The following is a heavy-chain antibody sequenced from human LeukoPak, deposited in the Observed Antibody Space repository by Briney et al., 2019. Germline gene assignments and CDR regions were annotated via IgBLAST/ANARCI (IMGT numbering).Heavy chain of an antibody. V-gene: IGHV3-21*01. CDR1: GFTFSRSS. J-gene: IGHJ5*01. D-gene: IGHD6-13*01. CDR2: ITSNGSQT. CDR3: TRAIRATGTDS. Sequence: GGSLRLSCVGSGFTFSRSSMNWVRQAPGKGLEWVSSITSNGSQTYYADALKGRFIISRDSVKNSLYLQMSSLRAEDTAVYYCTRAIRATGTDSWGQGTLVTVSS.